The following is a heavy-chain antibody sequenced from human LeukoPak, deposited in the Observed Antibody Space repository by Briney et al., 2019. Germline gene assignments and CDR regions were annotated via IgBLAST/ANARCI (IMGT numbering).Heavy chain of an antibody. Sequence: SETLSLTCADSGGSFSGYYWSWIRQPPGKGLEWIGEINHSGSTNYNPSLKSRVTISVDTSKNQFSLKLSSVTAADTAVYYCASLLWFGELLKDYWGQGTLVTVSS. J-gene: IGHJ4*02. V-gene: IGHV4-34*01. CDR1: GGSFSGYY. CDR2: INHSGST. CDR3: ASLLWFGELLKDY. D-gene: IGHD3-10*01.